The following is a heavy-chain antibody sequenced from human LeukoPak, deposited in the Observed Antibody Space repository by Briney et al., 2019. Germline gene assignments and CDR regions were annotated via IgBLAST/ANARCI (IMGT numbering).Heavy chain of an antibody. D-gene: IGHD6-19*01. CDR2: ISWKSDTR. CDR3: AKDGRGSGWYSGNWFDP. J-gene: IGHJ5*02. Sequence: GGSLRLSCTASGFRFDGHAMHWVRQAPGKGLEWVSGISWKSDTRGYADSVKGRFTISRDNVKNSLYLQMNSLRPEDTALYYCAKDGRGSGWYSGNWFDPWGQGTLVIVSS. CDR1: GFRFDGHA. V-gene: IGHV3-9*01.